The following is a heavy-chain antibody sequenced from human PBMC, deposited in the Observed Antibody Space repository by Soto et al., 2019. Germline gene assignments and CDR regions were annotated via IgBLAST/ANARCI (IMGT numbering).Heavy chain of an antibody. CDR1: GGSISSSAYY. CDR2: ISYSGST. CDR3: ARQVKVTDFDY. Sequence: QLHLQESGPGLLKPSETLSLTCTVSGGSISSSAYYWGWIRQPPGKRLEWVASISYSGSTYYNPSLKRRVTIYVGTSKNQFSLKLRSMTAADTAVYYCARQVKVTDFDYWGQGTLVTVSS. J-gene: IGHJ4*02. V-gene: IGHV4-39*01. D-gene: IGHD2-21*01.